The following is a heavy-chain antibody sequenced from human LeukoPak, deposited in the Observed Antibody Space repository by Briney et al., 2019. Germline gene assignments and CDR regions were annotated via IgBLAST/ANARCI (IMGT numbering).Heavy chain of an antibody. CDR1: GYTFTGYY. D-gene: IGHD3-3*01. Sequence: ASVKVSCKASGYTFTGYYMHWVRQAPGQGLEWMGWINPNSGGTNYAQRFQGRVTMAWDTSISTAYMELSRLRSDDTAVYYCASRSDWSAYPRFDNWGQGTLVTVSS. J-gene: IGHJ4*02. V-gene: IGHV1-2*02. CDR2: INPNSGGT. CDR3: ASRSDWSAYPRFDN.